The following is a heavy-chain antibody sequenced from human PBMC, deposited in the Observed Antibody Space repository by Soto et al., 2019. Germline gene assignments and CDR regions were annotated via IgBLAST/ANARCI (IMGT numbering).Heavy chain of an antibody. D-gene: IGHD5-12*01. Sequence: SETLSLTCTVSGGSISSSSYYWGWIRQPPGKGLEWIGSIYYSGSTYYNPSLKSRVTISVDTSKNQFSLKLSSVTAADTAVYYCARQSSGDDFWYFQHWGQGTLVTVSS. V-gene: IGHV4-39*01. CDR1: GGSISSSSYY. J-gene: IGHJ1*01. CDR2: IYYSGST. CDR3: ARQSSGDDFWYFQH.